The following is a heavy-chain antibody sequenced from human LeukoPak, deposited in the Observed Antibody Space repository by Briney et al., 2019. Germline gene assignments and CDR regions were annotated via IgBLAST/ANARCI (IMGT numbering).Heavy chain of an antibody. D-gene: IGHD4-17*01. V-gene: IGHV1-69*06. J-gene: IGHJ5*02. CDR3: ARDRWAVTTSGLVNWFDP. CDR2: IIPIFGTA. Sequence: ASVKVSCKASGGTFSSYAISWVRQAPGQGLEWMGGIIPIFGTANYAQKFQGRVTITADKSTSTAYMELSSLRSEDTAVYYCARDRWAVTTSGLVNWFDPWGQGTLVTVSS. CDR1: GGTFSSYA.